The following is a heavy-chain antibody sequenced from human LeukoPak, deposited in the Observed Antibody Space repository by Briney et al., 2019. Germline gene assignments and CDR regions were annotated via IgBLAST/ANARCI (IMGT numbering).Heavy chain of an antibody. CDR1: GGSISSYY. J-gene: IGHJ5*02. Sequence: SETLSLTCTVSGGSISSYYWSWIRQPPGKGLEWIGYIYYSGSTNYNPSLKSRVTISVDTSKNQFSLKLSSVTAADTAVYYCARADPYNWNPWWFDPWGQGTLVTVSS. CDR3: ARADPYNWNPWWFDP. D-gene: IGHD1-20*01. CDR2: IYYSGST. V-gene: IGHV4-59*01.